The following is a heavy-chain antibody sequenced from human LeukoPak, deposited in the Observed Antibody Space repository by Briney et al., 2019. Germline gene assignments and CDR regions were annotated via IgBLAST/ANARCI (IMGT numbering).Heavy chain of an antibody. D-gene: IGHD3-22*01. CDR2: IYYSGST. Sequence: PSETLSLTCTVSGGSISSSSYYWGWIRQPPGKGLEWIGSIYYSGSTYYNPSLKSRVTISVDTSKNQFSLKLSSVTAADTAVYFCARARYYDSSGYTFDYWGQGTLLTVSS. J-gene: IGHJ4*02. V-gene: IGHV4-39*07. CDR1: GGSISSSSYY. CDR3: ARARYYDSSGYTFDY.